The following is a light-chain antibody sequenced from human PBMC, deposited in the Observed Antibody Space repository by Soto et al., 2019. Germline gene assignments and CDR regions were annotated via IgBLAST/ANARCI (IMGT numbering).Light chain of an antibody. V-gene: IGKV3-20*01. CDR2: GAS. Sequence: EIVLTQSPGTLSLSPGEGDTLSCRASQSVSSNSLAWYQQKPGQAPRLLIYGASTRATGIPDRFSGSGSGTDFTLTNNRLEPEDFAVYYCQQYGSSPLTFGGGTKVEIK. CDR1: QSVSSNS. J-gene: IGKJ4*01. CDR3: QQYGSSPLT.